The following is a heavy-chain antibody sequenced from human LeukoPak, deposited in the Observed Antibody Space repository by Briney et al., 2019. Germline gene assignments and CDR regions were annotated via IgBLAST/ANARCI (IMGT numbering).Heavy chain of an antibody. CDR1: GFTFSSYS. CDR3: AKDSINCSSTSYYTDYYYGMDV. D-gene: IGHD2-2*02. Sequence: GGSLRLSCAASGFTFSSYSMNWVRQAPGKGLEWVSSISSSSSYIYYADSVKGRFTISRDNAKNSLYLQMNSLRAEDTALYYCAKDSINCSSTSYYTDYYYGMDVWGQGTTVTVSS. V-gene: IGHV3-21*04. J-gene: IGHJ6*02. CDR2: ISSSSSYI.